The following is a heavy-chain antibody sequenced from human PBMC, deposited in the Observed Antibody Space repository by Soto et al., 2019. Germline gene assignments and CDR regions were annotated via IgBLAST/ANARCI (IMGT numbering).Heavy chain of an antibody. CDR2: IIPNFGTA. CDR1: GGTFSSYA. Sequence: QVQLVQSGAEVKKPGSSVKVSCKASGGTFSSYAISWVRQAPGQGLEWMGGIIPNFGTANYAQKFQGRVTMTADEYTSTAYMELSSLRSEDTAVYYCASRRNSGYDFRGDSWGQGTLVTVSS. D-gene: IGHD5-12*01. V-gene: IGHV1-69*01. CDR3: ASRRNSGYDFRGDS. J-gene: IGHJ4*02.